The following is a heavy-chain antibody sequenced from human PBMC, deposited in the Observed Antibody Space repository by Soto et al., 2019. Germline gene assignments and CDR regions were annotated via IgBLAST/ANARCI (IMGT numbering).Heavy chain of an antibody. CDR2: IYSDGRT. Sequence: GGSLRLSCAASGFTVNSNYMSWVRQAPGGGLEWVSIIYSDGRTFYADSVKGRFTISRDNSENTLFLLMNSLRAEDTALYYCARVVVVPSTYDAFDIWGQGTLVTVSS. V-gene: IGHV3-66*01. CDR3: ARVVVVPSTYDAFDI. CDR1: GFTVNSNY. D-gene: IGHD2-15*01. J-gene: IGHJ3*02.